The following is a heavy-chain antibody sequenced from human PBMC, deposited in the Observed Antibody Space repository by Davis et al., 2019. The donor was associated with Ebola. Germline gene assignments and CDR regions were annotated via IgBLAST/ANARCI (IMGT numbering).Heavy chain of an antibody. CDR1: GFTFSSYA. V-gene: IGHV3-64*01. J-gene: IGHJ2*01. D-gene: IGHD3-16*01. Sequence: PGGSLRLSCAASGFTFSSYAMHWVRQAPGKGLEYVSAISSNGGSTYYANSVKGRFTISRDNSKNTLYLQMGSLRAEDMAVYYCARESGGYAWYFDLWGRGTLVTVSS. CDR2: ISSNGGST. CDR3: ARESGGYAWYFDL.